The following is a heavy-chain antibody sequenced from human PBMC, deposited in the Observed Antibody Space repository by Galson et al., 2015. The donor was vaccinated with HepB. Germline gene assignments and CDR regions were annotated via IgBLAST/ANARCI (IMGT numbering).Heavy chain of an antibody. J-gene: IGHJ6*02. CDR1: GGTFSSYT. CDR3: ARGGVAVAGAPYGMDV. D-gene: IGHD6-19*01. V-gene: IGHV1-69*02. Sequence: SCKASGGTFSSYTISWVRQAPGQGLEWMGRIIPILGIANYAQKFQGRVTITADKSTSTAYMELSSLRSEDTAVYYCARGGVAVAGAPYGMDVWGQGTTVTVSS. CDR2: IIPILGIA.